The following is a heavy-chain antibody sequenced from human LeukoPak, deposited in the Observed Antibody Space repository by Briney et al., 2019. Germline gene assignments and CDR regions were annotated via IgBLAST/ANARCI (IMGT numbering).Heavy chain of an antibody. V-gene: IGHV4-34*01. J-gene: IGHJ4*02. Sequence: SETLSLTCAVNGGSFSGYYWTWIRQPPGKGLEWIGEINNSGSTNYNPSLKSRVTISGVTSKRQFSLKLTSVTAADTAVYYCARGRPTFRHYFDYWGQGTLVAVSS. CDR3: ARGRPTFRHYFDY. CDR2: INNSGST. CDR1: GGSFSGYY.